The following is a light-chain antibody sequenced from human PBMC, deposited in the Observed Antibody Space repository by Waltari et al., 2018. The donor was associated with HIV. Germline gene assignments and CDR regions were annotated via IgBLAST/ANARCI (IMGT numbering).Light chain of an antibody. J-gene: IGKJ4*01. V-gene: IGKV3-20*01. CDR1: QRLNSNY. CDR2: GTS. Sequence: EVVLTQSPGTLSLSPGERATLSCRASQRLNSNYLAWYQQKPGQAPRILIYGTSTRATGIPDRFSGSGSVTDFALTISRLEPEDFAVYFCHQYETSPLTFGGGTRVEV. CDR3: HQYETSPLT.